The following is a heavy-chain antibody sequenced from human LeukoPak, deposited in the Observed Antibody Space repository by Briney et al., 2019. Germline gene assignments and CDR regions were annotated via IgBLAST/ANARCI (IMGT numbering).Heavy chain of an antibody. Sequence: SETLSLTCTVSGGSISSSSYYWGWIRQPPGKGLEWIGSIYYSGSTYYNPSLKSRVTISVDTSKNQFSLKLSSVTAADTAVYYCAGCRGYSSGRDPILGYFDYWGQGTLVTVSS. CDR1: GGSISSSSYY. V-gene: IGHV4-39*01. J-gene: IGHJ4*02. CDR2: IYYSGST. CDR3: AGCRGYSSGRDPILGYFDY. D-gene: IGHD6-19*01.